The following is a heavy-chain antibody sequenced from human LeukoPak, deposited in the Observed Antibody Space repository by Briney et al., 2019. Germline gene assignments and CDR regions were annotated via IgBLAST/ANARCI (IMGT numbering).Heavy chain of an antibody. D-gene: IGHD3-10*01. Sequence: PSETLSLTCTVSGGSISSYYWSWIRQPPGKGPEWIGYIYYSGSTNYNPSLKSRVTISVDTSKNQFSLKLSSVTAADTAVYYCARSWGSGSYDWFDPWGQGTLVTVSS. J-gene: IGHJ5*02. CDR1: GGSISSYY. V-gene: IGHV4-59*01. CDR2: IYYSGST. CDR3: ARSWGSGSYDWFDP.